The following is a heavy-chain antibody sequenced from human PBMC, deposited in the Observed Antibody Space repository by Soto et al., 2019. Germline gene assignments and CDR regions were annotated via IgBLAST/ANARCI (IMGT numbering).Heavy chain of an antibody. D-gene: IGHD3-22*01. Sequence: SETLSLTCTVSGGSISSYYWSWIRQPPGKGLEWIGYIYYSGSTYYNPSLKSRVTISVDTSKNQFSLKLSSVTAADTAVYYCARDWGDDSSGYYYYYGMDVWGQGTTVPVYS. CDR3: ARDWGDDSSGYYYYYGMDV. V-gene: IGHV4-59*12. CDR2: IYYSGST. J-gene: IGHJ6*02. CDR1: GGSISSYY.